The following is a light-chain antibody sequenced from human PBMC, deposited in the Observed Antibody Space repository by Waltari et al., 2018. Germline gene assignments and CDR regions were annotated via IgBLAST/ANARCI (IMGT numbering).Light chain of an antibody. V-gene: IGLV2-14*03. CDR2: DGR. Sequence: QSALTQPASVSGSPGRPITIPRTGTPSYCGGYTYASRSQQHPGKAPNLMIYDGRNRPSGVSNRFSGSKSGNTASLTISGLQAEDEADYYCSSYTSSSTLRVVFGGGTKLTVL. CDR3: SSYTSSSTLRVV. J-gene: IGLJ2*01. CDR1: PSYCGGYTY.